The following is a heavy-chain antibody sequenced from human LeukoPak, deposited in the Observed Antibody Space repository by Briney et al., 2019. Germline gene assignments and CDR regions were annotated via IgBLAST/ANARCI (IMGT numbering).Heavy chain of an antibody. CDR3: AKSQVGATVSFDY. Sequence: GGSLRLSYETSGFPFSSYGMHWVRQAPGKGREGFSGISWNSGSIGYADSVEGRFTISRDNAKNSLYLQMNSLRAEDTAVYYCAKSQVGATVSFDYWGQGTLVTVSS. CDR2: ISWNSGSI. V-gene: IGHV3-9*01. J-gene: IGHJ4*02. CDR1: GFPFSSYG. D-gene: IGHD1-26*01.